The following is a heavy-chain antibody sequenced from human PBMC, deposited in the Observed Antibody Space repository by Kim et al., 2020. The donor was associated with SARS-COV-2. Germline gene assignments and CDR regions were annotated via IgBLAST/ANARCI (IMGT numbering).Heavy chain of an antibody. CDR2: MSYDGTKT. CDR3: ATGKTLYYFDY. V-gene: IGHV3-33*01. J-gene: IGHJ4*02. CDR1: EFTFSTYG. Sequence: GGSLRLSCTASEFTFSTYGMHWVRQAPGRGLEWVAVMSYDGTKTYYADSVKGRFTIYTDNSKNTLYLQMNSLRAEDTAVYYCATGKTLYYFDYWGQGTLVTVSP.